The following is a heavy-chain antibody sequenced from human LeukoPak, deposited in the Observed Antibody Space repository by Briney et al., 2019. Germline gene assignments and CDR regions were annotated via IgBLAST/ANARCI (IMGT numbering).Heavy chain of an antibody. CDR2: TYYRSKWYN. CDR1: GDSVSSNSAA. D-gene: IGHD2-8*01. J-gene: IGHJ4*02. CDR3: ASSHGHIDY. Sequence: SQTLSLTRAISGDSVSSNSAAWNWIRQSPSTGLEWLGRTYYRSKWYNEYAVSVKSRITINPDTSKNQFSLQLNSVTPEDTAVYYCASSHGHIDYWGQGTLVTVSA. V-gene: IGHV6-1*01.